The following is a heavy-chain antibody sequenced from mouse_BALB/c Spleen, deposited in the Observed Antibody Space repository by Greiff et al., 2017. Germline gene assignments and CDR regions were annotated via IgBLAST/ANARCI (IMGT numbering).Heavy chain of an antibody. CDR3: ARRLLRHYAMDY. Sequence: EVQGVESGGGLVKPGGSLKLSCAASGFTFSSYAMSWVRQTPEKRLEWVASISSGGSTYYPDSVKGRFTISRDNARNILYLQMSSLRSEDTAMYYCARRLLRHYAMDYWGQGTSVTVSS. CDR2: ISSGGST. D-gene: IGHD1-1*01. V-gene: IGHV5-6-5*01. CDR1: GFTFSSYA. J-gene: IGHJ4*01.